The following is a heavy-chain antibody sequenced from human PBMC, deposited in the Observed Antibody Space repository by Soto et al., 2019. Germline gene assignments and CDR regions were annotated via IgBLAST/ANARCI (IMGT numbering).Heavy chain of an antibody. D-gene: IGHD5-12*01. CDR3: ARDLEDSVPTIYLYFDF. Sequence: GGALRLSCAASGFTFDDYGMSWVRQAPGKGLEWVSGINWNGGSTGYADSVKGRFTISRDNAKNSLYLQMNSLRAEDTALYYCARDLEDSVPTIYLYFDFCGQGTLLTGSS. CDR2: INWNGGST. CDR1: GFTFDDYG. J-gene: IGHJ4*02. V-gene: IGHV3-20*04.